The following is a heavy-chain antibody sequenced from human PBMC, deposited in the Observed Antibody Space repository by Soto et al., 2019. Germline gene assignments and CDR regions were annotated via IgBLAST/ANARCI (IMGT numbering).Heavy chain of an antibody. J-gene: IGHJ6*02. CDR3: ARGYCSGGSCYYYYYGMDV. Sequence: QVQLVESGGGVVQPGRSLRLSCAASGFTFSSYAMHWVRQAPGKGLEWVAVVSHDGSNEYYADSVKGRFTISRDNSKNTLSLQINSLGAEDTAVYYCARGYCSGGSCYYYYYGMDVWGQGTTVTVSS. D-gene: IGHD2-15*01. CDR2: VSHDGSNE. V-gene: IGHV3-30-3*01. CDR1: GFTFSSYA.